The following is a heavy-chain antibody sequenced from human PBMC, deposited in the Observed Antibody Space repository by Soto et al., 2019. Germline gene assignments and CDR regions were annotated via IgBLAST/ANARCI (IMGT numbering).Heavy chain of an antibody. D-gene: IGHD6-19*01. V-gene: IGHV1-69*01. Sequence: QVQLVQSGAEVKKPGSSVKVSCKASGGTFSSYAISWVRQAPGQGLEWMGGIIPISGTANYAQKFQGRVTITADESTSTAYMELSSLRSEDTAVYYCARGASSGKAYYYYYGMDVWGQGTTVTVSS. CDR2: IIPISGTA. CDR1: GGTFSSYA. J-gene: IGHJ6*02. CDR3: ARGASSGKAYYYYYGMDV.